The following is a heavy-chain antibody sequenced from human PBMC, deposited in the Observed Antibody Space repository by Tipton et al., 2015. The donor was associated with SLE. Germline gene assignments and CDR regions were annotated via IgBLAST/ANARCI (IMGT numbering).Heavy chain of an antibody. D-gene: IGHD1-1*01. J-gene: IGHJ3*02. Sequence: TLSLTCAVYGGSFSGYYWSWIRQPPGKGLEWIGEINHSGSTNYSPSLKSRVTISVDTSKSQFSLKLSSVTAADTAVYYCARGRELGRDDAFDIWGQGTMVTVSS. CDR3: ARGRELGRDDAFDI. V-gene: IGHV4-34*01. CDR1: GGSFSGYY. CDR2: INHSGST.